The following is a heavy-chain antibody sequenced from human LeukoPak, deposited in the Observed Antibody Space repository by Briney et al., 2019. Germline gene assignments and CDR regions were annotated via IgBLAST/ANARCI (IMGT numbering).Heavy chain of an antibody. D-gene: IGHD5-12*01. CDR2: IDNDGSDT. V-gene: IGHV3-74*01. CDR1: GFTFSSYW. CDR3: ARGGFSHGFDV. Sequence: GGSLRLSCAASGFTFSSYWMHWVRQAPGKGLVWVGRIDNDGSDTIYADSVKGRFTVSRDNAKNTLYLQMNSLRAEDTAVYFCARGGFSHGFDVWGQGTVVTVSS. J-gene: IGHJ3*01.